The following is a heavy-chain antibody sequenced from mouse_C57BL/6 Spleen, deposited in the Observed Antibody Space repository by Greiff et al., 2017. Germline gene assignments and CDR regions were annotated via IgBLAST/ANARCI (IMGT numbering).Heavy chain of an antibody. CDR2: ISDGGSYT. Sequence: EVKLVESGGGLVKPGGSLKLSCAASGFTFSSYAMSWVRQTPEKRLEWVATISDGGSYTYYPDNVKGRFTISRDNAKNNLYLQMSHLKSEDTAMYYCARGWGDSGNDPFDYWGQGTTLTVSS. D-gene: IGHD2-2*01. CDR3: ARGWGDSGNDPFDY. V-gene: IGHV5-4*03. CDR1: GFTFSSYA. J-gene: IGHJ2*01.